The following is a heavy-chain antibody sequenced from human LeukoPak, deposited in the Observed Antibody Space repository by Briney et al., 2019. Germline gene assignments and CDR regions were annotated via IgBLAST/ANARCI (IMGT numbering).Heavy chain of an antibody. CDR2: ISYDGSNK. Sequence: GGSLRLSCAASGFTFSNYAMRWVRQAPGKGLEWVAVISYDGSNKYSADSVQGRFTISRDNTKNTMYLQMNSLRGEDTAVYYCAREEMTTVTIDDWGQRTLVIVSS. D-gene: IGHD4-17*01. CDR3: AREEMTTVTIDD. V-gene: IGHV3-30-3*01. J-gene: IGHJ4*02. CDR1: GFTFSNYA.